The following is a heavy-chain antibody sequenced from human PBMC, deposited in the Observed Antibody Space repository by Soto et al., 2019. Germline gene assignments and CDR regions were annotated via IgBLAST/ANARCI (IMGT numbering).Heavy chain of an antibody. CDR1: GGSFSGYY. Sequence: LSLTCAVYGGSFSGYYWSWIRQPPGKGLEWIGEINHSGSTNYNPSLKSRVTISVDTSKNQFSLKLSSVTAADTAVYYCARGVTSGRTYYYDNSGYTPLFDYWGQGTLVTVSS. V-gene: IGHV4-34*01. CDR2: INHSGST. CDR3: ARGVTSGRTYYYDNSGYTPLFDY. D-gene: IGHD3-22*01. J-gene: IGHJ4*02.